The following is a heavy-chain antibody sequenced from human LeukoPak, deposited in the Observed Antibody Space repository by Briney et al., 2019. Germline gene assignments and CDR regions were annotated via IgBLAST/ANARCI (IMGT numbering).Heavy chain of an antibody. CDR1: GVSCGGYA. CDR3: AKARHRSRRAYDFDY. V-gene: IGHV3-23*01. D-gene: IGHD4-17*01. Sequence: GGSLRLSCAASGVSCGGYASTWVRQAPGKGLEWVSGISGSGSSTYYADSVKGRFTISRDNSDNTLYLQMNTLRAEDTAVYYCAKARHRSRRAYDFDYWGQGTLVTVSS. J-gene: IGHJ4*02. CDR2: ISGSGSST.